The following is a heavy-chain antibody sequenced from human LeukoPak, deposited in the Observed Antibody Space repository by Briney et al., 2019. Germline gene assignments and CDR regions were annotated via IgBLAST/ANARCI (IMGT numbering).Heavy chain of an antibody. D-gene: IGHD3-3*01. Sequence: ASVKVSCKASGDTFTGYYIHWVRQAPGQGLEWMGWINPNSGGTNYARKLQGRVTMTRDTSISTAYMELSRLRSDDTAVYYCARSIAIFGVGPNQNAMGVWGQGTTVTVSS. CDR1: GDTFTGYY. V-gene: IGHV1-2*02. J-gene: IGHJ6*02. CDR3: ARSIAIFGVGPNQNAMGV. CDR2: INPNSGGT.